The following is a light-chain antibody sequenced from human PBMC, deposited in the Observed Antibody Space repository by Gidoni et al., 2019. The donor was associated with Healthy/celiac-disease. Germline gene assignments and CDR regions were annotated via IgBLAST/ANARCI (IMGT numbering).Light chain of an antibody. CDR2: DVS. V-gene: IGLV2-11*01. Sequence: QSALTQPRSVSGSPGQSVTISCTGTNSDVGGYNYVSWYQQHPGKAPKLMIYDVSKRPSGGPDRFSGSKSGNTASLTISGLQAEDEADYYCCSYAGSYTWVFGGGTKLTVL. J-gene: IGLJ3*02. CDR3: CSYAGSYTWV. CDR1: NSDVGGYNY.